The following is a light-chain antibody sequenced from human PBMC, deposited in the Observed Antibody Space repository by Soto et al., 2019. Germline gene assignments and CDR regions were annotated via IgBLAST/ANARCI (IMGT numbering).Light chain of an antibody. J-gene: IGKJ1*01. Sequence: IVLTQSPGTLSRSAGERATLSCRASQSVSNSYLAWYQQTPGQAPRLLIYGASSRATGIPERFSGSGSGTDVTLTSISLQSEDFAVYDCQQYNNWPWTFGQGTKVDI. CDR3: QQYNNWPWT. CDR1: QSVSNSY. V-gene: IGKV3-20*01. CDR2: GAS.